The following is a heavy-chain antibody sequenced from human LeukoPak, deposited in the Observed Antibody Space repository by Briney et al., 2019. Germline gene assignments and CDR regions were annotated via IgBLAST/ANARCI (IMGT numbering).Heavy chain of an antibody. J-gene: IGHJ4*02. CDR3: AKDRGSGSPYYFDY. D-gene: IGHD3-10*01. CDR2: IRYDGSNK. CDR1: GFTFSSYG. V-gene: IGHV3-30*02. Sequence: GGSLRLSCAASGFTFSSYGMHWVRQAPGKGLEWVAFIRYDGSNKYYADSVKGRFTISRDNSKNTLYLQMNSLSAEDTAVYYCAKDRGSGSPYYFDYWGQGTLVTVSS.